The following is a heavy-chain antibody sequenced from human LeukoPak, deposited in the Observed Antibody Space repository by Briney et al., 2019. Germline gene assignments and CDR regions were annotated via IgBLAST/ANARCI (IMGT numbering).Heavy chain of an antibody. V-gene: IGHV7-4-1*02. D-gene: IGHD5-24*01. CDR1: GYTSTSYA. J-gene: IGHJ3*02. CDR2: INTNTGNP. Sequence: ASVKVSCKASGYTSTSYAMNWVRQAPGQGLEWMGWINTNTGNPTYAQGFTGRFVFSLDTSVSTAYLQISSLKAEDTAVYYCAREGRDGYNYAFDIWGRGTMVTVSS. CDR3: AREGRDGYNYAFDI.